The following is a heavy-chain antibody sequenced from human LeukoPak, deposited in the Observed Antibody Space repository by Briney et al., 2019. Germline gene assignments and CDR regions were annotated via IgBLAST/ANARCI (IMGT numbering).Heavy chain of an antibody. Sequence: PGGSLRLSCAASGFTVSSNYMSWVRQAPGKGLEWVSVIYSGGSTYYADSVKGRFTISRDNSKNTLYLQMNSLRAEDTAVYYCARDLNNYYGFPILYYYYYMDVWGKGTTVTISS. CDR1: GFTVSSNY. D-gene: IGHD3-10*01. CDR3: ARDLNNYYGFPILYYYYYMDV. CDR2: IYSGGST. J-gene: IGHJ6*03. V-gene: IGHV3-66*01.